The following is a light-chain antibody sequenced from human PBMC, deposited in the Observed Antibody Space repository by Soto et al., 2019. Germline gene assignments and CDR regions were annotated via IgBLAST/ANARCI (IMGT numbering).Light chain of an antibody. CDR2: DVS. CDR3: SSYAGTHIV. CDR1: SSDVGGYNY. J-gene: IGLJ1*01. V-gene: IGLV2-8*01. Sequence: QSALTQPPSASGSPGQSVTISCTGTSSDVGGYNYVSWYQQHPGRAPKLMIYDVSKRPSGVPDRFSGSKSGNTASLTVSGLQVEGEADYYCSSYAGTHIVFGTGTKLTVL.